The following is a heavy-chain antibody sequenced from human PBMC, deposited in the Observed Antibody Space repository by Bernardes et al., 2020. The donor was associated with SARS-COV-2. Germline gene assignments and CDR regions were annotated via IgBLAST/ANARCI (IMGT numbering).Heavy chain of an antibody. CDR2: ISNSGSTI. V-gene: IGHV3-48*03. D-gene: IGHD5-18*01. J-gene: IGHJ4*01. CDR3: ARGGATAIGYYFDC. CDR1: GFTFSSHE. Sequence: GGSLRLSCAASGFTFSSHEMNWVRQAPGKGLEWVSYISNSGSTIYYADSVKGRFTISRDNAKNSLYLQMNSLRAEDTAVFYCARGGATAIGYYFDCWCHGTLVTDAS.